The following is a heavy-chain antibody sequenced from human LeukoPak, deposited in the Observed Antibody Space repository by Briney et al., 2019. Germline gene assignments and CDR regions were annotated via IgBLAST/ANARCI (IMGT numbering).Heavy chain of an antibody. CDR1: GGSFSGYY. CDR3: ARGRQQLWLG. CDR2: IYYSGST. Sequence: PSETLSLTCAVYGGSFSGYYWSWIRQPPGKGLEWIGYIYYSGSTNYNPSLKSRVTISVDTSKNQFSLKLSSVTAADTAVYYCARGRQQLWLGWGQGTLVTVSS. D-gene: IGHD5-18*01. V-gene: IGHV4-59*01. J-gene: IGHJ4*02.